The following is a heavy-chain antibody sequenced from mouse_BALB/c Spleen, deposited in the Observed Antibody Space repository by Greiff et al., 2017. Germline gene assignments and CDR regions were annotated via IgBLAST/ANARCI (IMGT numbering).Heavy chain of an antibody. J-gene: IGHJ4*01. Sequence: VQLKESGPGLVKPSQSLSLTCTVTGYSITSDYAWNWIRQFPGNKLEWMGYISYSGSTSYNPSLKSRISITRDTSKNQFFLQLNSVTTEDTATYYCARAPAYYGNPYYAMDYWGQGTSVTVSS. CDR1: GYSITSDYA. CDR2: ISYSGST. D-gene: IGHD2-10*01. CDR3: ARAPAYYGNPYYAMDY. V-gene: IGHV3-2*02.